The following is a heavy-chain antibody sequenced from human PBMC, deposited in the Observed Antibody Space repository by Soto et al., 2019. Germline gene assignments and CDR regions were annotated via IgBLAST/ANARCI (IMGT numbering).Heavy chain of an antibody. D-gene: IGHD3-22*01. Sequence: LRLSCAASGFTFSSYAMHWVRQAPGKGLEWVAVISYDGSNKYYADSVKGRFTISRDNSKNTLYLQMNSLRAEDTAVYYCARDAYYYDSSGLDDYWGQGTLVTVSS. V-gene: IGHV3-30-3*01. CDR1: GFTFSSYA. CDR3: ARDAYYYDSSGLDDY. J-gene: IGHJ4*02. CDR2: ISYDGSNK.